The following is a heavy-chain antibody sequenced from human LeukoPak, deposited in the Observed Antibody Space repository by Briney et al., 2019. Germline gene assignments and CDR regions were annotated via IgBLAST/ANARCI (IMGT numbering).Heavy chain of an antibody. CDR3: ARVDAGMVDFWSVNWFDP. Sequence: ASVKVSCKASGYTFTSYGISWVRQAPGQGLEWMGWISAYNGNTNYAQKLQGRVTMTTDTSASTAYMELRSLRSDDTAVYYCARVDAGMVDFWSVNWFDPWGQGTLVTVSS. J-gene: IGHJ5*02. V-gene: IGHV1-18*01. CDR2: ISAYNGNT. CDR1: GYTFTSYG. D-gene: IGHD3-3*01.